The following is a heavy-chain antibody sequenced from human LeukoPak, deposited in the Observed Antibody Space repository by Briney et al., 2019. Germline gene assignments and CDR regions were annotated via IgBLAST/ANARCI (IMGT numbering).Heavy chain of an antibody. CDR3: ARGLWSGEVYFDY. CDR2: INHSGST. V-gene: IGHV4-34*01. CDR1: GGSFSGYY. D-gene: IGHD3-10*01. J-gene: IGHJ4*02. Sequence: SETLSLTCAVYGGSFSGYYWSWISQPPGKGLEWIGEINHSGSTNYNPSLKSRVTISVDTSKNQFSLKLSSVTAADTAVYYCARGLWSGEVYFDYWGQGTLVTVSS.